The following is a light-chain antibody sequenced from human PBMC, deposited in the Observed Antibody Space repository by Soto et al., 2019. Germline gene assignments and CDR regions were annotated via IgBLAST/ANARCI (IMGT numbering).Light chain of an antibody. Sequence: EIVLTQSPGTLSLSPGERATLSCRASQSVTSTYLAWYQQKPGQDPRLLIYGASSSATGIPDRFSGSGSGTVSTLTISRLEPADCAEYYCPNDGRSNGTFGNRTEVEIK. CDR1: QSVTSTY. CDR2: GAS. CDR3: PNDGRSNGT. J-gene: IGKJ1*01. V-gene: IGKV3-20*01.